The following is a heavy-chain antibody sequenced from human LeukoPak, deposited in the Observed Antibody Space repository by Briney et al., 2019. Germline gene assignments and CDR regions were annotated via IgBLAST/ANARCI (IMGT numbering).Heavy chain of an antibody. CDR2: ISGSGYST. J-gene: IGHJ4*02. CDR1: GFRSTNCD. V-gene: IGHV3-23*01. CDR3: ATKYSSGWDQFDY. D-gene: IGHD6-19*01. Sequence: GGSLRLSCAASGFRSTNCDMTWVRQAPGKGLEWVSSISGSGYSTYYADSVKGRFTISRDNSKDTLYLQMNSLRAEDTAVFYCATKYSSGWDQFDYWGRGTLVTVSS.